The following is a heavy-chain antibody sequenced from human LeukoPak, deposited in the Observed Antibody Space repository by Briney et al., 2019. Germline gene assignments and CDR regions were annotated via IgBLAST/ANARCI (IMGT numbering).Heavy chain of an antibody. CDR1: GFTFSSHW. V-gene: IGHV3-74*01. Sequence: PGGSLRLSCAASGFTFSSHWVHWVRQVPGKGLVWVSRITTDVTNTAYADSVRGRFTISRDNAKNTLYLQMNSLRAEDTAVYYCARDRGGGTPFDPWGQGTLVTVSS. D-gene: IGHD1-1*01. CDR3: ARDRGGGTPFDP. CDR2: ITTDVTNT. J-gene: IGHJ5*02.